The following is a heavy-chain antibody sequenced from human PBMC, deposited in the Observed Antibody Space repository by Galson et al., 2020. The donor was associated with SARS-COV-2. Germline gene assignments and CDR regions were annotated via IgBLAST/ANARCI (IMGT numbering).Heavy chain of an antibody. D-gene: IGHD3-10*01. CDR3: ARILVSGSYYNYYYYGMDV. Sequence: SGPTLVKPTQTLTLTCTFSGFSLSTSGMCVSWIRQPPGKALEWLALIDWDDDKYYSTSLKTRLTISKDTSKNQVVLTMTNMDPVDTATDYCARILVSGSYYNYYYYGMDVWGQGTTVTVSS. CDR2: IDWDDDK. CDR1: GFSLSTSGMC. V-gene: IGHV2-70*01. J-gene: IGHJ6*02.